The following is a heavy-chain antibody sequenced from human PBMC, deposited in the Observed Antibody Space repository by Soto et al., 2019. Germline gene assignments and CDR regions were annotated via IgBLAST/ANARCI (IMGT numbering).Heavy chain of an antibody. J-gene: IGHJ4*02. Sequence: SATLSLTCTVSGGSISSGDYYWSWIRQPPGKGLEWIGSIYHSGSTYYNPSLKSRVTISVDTPQKLFSLKLSSVTAADTAVYYCARLPYSYSGYDETYFDYWGQGTLDTVSS. CDR1: GGSISSGDYY. V-gene: IGHV4-39*07. D-gene: IGHD5-12*01. CDR2: IYHSGST. CDR3: ARLPYSYSGYDETYFDY.